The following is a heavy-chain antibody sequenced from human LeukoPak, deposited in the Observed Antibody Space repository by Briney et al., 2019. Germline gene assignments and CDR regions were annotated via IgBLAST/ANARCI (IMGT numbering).Heavy chain of an antibody. CDR3: ASAGVLVPAAAS. CDR2: IYHSGST. D-gene: IGHD2-2*01. CDR1: GGSISSGGYY. Sequence: SETLSFTCTVSGGSISSGGYYWSWIRQPPGKGLEWIGYIYHSGSTYYNPSLKSRVTISVDTSKNQFSLKLSSVTAADTAVYYCASAGVLVPAAASWGQGTLVTVSS. J-gene: IGHJ4*02. V-gene: IGHV4-30-2*01.